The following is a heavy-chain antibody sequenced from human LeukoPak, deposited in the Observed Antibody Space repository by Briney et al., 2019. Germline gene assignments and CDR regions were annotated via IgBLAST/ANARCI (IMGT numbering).Heavy chain of an antibody. CDR2: ISAYNGNT. Sequence: GASVNVSCKASGYTFTSYGISWVRQAPGQGLEWMGWISAYNGNTNYAQKLQGRVTMTTDTSTSTAYMELRSLRSDDTAVYYCARDLRRGYYDSSGYLTYWGQGTLVTVSS. J-gene: IGHJ4*02. D-gene: IGHD3-22*01. CDR3: ARDLRRGYYDSSGYLTY. V-gene: IGHV1-18*01. CDR1: GYTFTSYG.